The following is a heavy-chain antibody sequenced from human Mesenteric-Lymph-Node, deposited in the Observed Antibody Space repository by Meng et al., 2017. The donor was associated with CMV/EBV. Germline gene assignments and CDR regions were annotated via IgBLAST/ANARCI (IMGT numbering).Heavy chain of an antibody. CDR2: IHPNGGGT. D-gene: IGHD3-16*01. J-gene: IGHJ6*02. Sequence: ASVKVPCKASGDTFTGYYVHWVRQAPGQGLEWMGWIHPNGGGTKYAQKFQGSVTMTRDTSISTAYMELSRLRSADTAMYYCAIRGDENDDPRGPSRSYYYGMDVWGQGTTVTVSS. CDR3: AIRGDENDDPRGPSRSYYYGMDV. CDR1: GDTFTGYY. V-gene: IGHV1-2*02.